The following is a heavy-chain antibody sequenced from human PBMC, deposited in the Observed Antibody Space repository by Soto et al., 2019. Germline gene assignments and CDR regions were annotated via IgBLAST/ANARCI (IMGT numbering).Heavy chain of an antibody. Sequence: QVHLVQSGAEVKKPGDSMKVSCKASGYTFTSCGISWVRQAPGQGLEWMGLINTYNGYTNYPQNFQGRVTMTTDTSTGTVYMELRSLTSDDTAVYYCARDLTKGLDVWGQGTTVTVSS. CDR2: INTYNGYT. D-gene: IGHD4-4*01. CDR3: ARDLTKGLDV. J-gene: IGHJ6*02. V-gene: IGHV1-18*01. CDR1: GYTFTSCG.